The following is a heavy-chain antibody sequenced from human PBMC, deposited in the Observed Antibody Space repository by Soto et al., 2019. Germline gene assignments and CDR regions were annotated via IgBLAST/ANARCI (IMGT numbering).Heavy chain of an antibody. D-gene: IGHD2-8*01. CDR3: ASPVLMVYAGGAFDI. V-gene: IGHV3-21*01. J-gene: IGHJ3*02. Sequence: PGGSLRLSCAASGFTFSSYSMNWVRQAPGKGLEWVSSISSSSSYIYYADSVKGRFTISRDNAKNSLYLQMNSLRAEDTAVYHCASPVLMVYAGGAFDIWGQGTMVTVSS. CDR1: GFTFSSYS. CDR2: ISSSSSYI.